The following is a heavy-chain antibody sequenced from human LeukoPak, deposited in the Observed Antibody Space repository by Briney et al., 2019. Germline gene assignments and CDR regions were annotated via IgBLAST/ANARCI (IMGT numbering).Heavy chain of an antibody. V-gene: IGHV1-69*05. CDR3: ARTLMGSSGWYDY. Sequence: SVKVSCKASGGTFSSYAISWVRQAPGQGLEWMGRIIPVFGTANYAQKFQGRVTITTDESTSTAYMELSSLRAEDTAVYYCARTLMGSSGWYDYWGQGTLVTVSS. J-gene: IGHJ4*02. CDR2: IIPVFGTA. CDR1: GGTFSSYA. D-gene: IGHD6-19*01.